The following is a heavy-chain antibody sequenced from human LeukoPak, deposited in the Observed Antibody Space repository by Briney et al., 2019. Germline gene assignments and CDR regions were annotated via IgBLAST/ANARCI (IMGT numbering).Heavy chain of an antibody. J-gene: IGHJ4*02. D-gene: IGHD2-2*01. V-gene: IGHV3-21*01. CDR2: ISSSYSHR. CDR1: GFTFSSYS. CDR3: ASSPMLQFYFDS. Sequence: GGSLRLSCEASGFTFSSYSMNWVRQAPGKGREWVSSISSSYSHRYYADSVKGRFTISRDNAKNSLYLQMNSLRAEDTAVYYCASSPMLQFYFDSWGQGTLVTVSS.